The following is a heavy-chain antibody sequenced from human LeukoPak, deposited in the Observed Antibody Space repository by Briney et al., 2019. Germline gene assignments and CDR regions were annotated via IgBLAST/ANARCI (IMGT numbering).Heavy chain of an antibody. CDR1: GFTLTSYW. CDR3: ARDWYDNSDAFDI. Sequence: GGSLRLSCAASGFTLTSYWMNWVRQAPGKGLEGVSSISSSSSYIYYADSLKGRFTISRDNATNSLYLQMNSLRAEATAVYYCARDWYDNSDAFDIWGQGTMVTVSS. D-gene: IGHD3-9*01. CDR2: ISSSSSYI. V-gene: IGHV3-21*01. J-gene: IGHJ3*02.